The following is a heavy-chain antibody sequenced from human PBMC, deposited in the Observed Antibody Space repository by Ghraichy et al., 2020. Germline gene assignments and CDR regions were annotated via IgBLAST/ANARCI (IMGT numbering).Heavy chain of an antibody. CDR3: ARDRAYGSSSGPDYYYGMDV. J-gene: IGHJ6*02. D-gene: IGHD6-13*01. CDR1: GYTFTSNY. V-gene: IGHV1-46*01. Sequence: ASVKVSCKASGYTFTSNYMHWVRQAPGQGLEWMGIINPSGGSTSYAQKFQGRVTMTRDTTTSTVYMELSSLRSEDTAVYYCARDRAYGSSSGPDYYYGMDVWGQGTTVTVSS. CDR2: INPSGGST.